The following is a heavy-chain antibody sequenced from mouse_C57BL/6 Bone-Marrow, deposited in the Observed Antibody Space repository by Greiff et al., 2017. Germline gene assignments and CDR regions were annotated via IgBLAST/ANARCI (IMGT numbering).Heavy chain of an antibody. Sequence: VQLQQSGPELVKPGASVKISCKASGYTFTDYYMNWVKQRHGKSLEWIGDINPNNGGTSYNPKFKGKATLTADKSSSTAYMQLRSLTSEDSAVYDCARESSFSRIVARKFDYWGQGTTLTVSS. V-gene: IGHV1-26*01. CDR3: ARESSFSRIVARKFDY. CDR2: INPNNGGT. J-gene: IGHJ2*01. CDR1: GYTFTDYY. D-gene: IGHD1-1*01.